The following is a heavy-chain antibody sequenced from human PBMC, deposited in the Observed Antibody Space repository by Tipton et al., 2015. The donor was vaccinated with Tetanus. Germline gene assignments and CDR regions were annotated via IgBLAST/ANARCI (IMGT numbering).Heavy chain of an antibody. CDR2: INHSGNT. D-gene: IGHD2-2*01. CDR1: GASFSDYY. J-gene: IGHJ4*02. CDR3: AKSDRVTRTSWYFHD. Sequence: TLSLTCAVYGASFSDYYWSWIRQAPGKGLEWIGEINHSGNTNHNPSLKSRVTLSVDTSKNQFSLKLNSVTAADTAVYYCAKSDRVTRTSWYFHDWGQGTRVTVSS. V-gene: IGHV4-34*01.